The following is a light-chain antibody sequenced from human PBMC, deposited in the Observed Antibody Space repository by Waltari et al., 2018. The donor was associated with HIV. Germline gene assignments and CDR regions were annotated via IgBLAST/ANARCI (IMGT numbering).Light chain of an antibody. V-gene: IGKV3-11*01. CDR1: QSVSTF. Sequence: EIVLTQSPATLSLSPGERATLSCRASQSVSTFLAWYQLKPGQAPRLLIYDASIRATGIPASFSGSGSGTDFTLTISSLEPEDFAVYYCQQRDNWPPAPTFGGGTKVEI. CDR3: QQRDNWPPAPT. CDR2: DAS. J-gene: IGKJ4*01.